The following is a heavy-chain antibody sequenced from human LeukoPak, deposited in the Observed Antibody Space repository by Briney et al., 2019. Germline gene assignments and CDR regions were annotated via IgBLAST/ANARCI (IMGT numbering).Heavy chain of an antibody. D-gene: IGHD2-2*01. CDR2: INPNSGGT. J-gene: IGHJ6*03. CDR1: GYTFTSYG. CDR3: ARESVPAAMRGYYYYYYMDV. Sequence: ASVKVSCKASGYTFTSYGISWVRQAPGQGLEWMGRINPNSGGTNYAQKFQGRVTMTRDTSISTAYMELSRLRSDDTAVYYCARESVPAAMRGYYYYYYMDVWGKGTTVTVSS. V-gene: IGHV1-2*06.